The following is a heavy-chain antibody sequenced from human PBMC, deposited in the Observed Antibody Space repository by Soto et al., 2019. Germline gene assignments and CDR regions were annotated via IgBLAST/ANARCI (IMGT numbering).Heavy chain of an antibody. D-gene: IGHD2-15*01. CDR1: GFTFSSYG. CDR3: AKTLPINCSGGSGPDY. V-gene: IGHV3-30*18. CDR2: ISYDGSNK. J-gene: IGHJ4*02. Sequence: PGGSLRLSCAASGFTFSSYGMHWVRQAPGKGLEWVAVISYDGSNKYYADSVKGRFTISRDNSENTLYLQMNSLRAEDTAVYYCAKTLPINCSGGSGPDYWGQGT.